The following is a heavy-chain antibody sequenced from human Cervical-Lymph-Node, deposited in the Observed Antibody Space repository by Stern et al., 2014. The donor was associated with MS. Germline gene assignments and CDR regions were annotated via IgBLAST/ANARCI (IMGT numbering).Heavy chain of an antibody. CDR3: ARDTSSPERSDW. Sequence: EVQLEESGGGVIQPGGSLRLSCTASGFTVSRDYMTAVRQAPGQGLEWVSLRTNVGSTFYTDTVKGRFTISRDDSKNTVYLHMTSLRAEDTAMYYCARDTSSPERSDWWGQGTLVTVSS. CDR1: GFTVSRDY. CDR2: RTNVGST. D-gene: IGHD1-1*01. V-gene: IGHV3-53*01. J-gene: IGHJ4*02.